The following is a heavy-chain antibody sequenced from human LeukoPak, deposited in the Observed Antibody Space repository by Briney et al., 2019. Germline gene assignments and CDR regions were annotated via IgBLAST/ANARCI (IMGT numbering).Heavy chain of an antibody. CDR2: ISWNSGSI. CDR1: GFTFDDYA. V-gene: IGHV3-9*03. Sequence: GGSLRLSCAASGFTFDDYAMHWVRQAPGKGLEWVSGISWNSGSIGYADSVKGRFTISRDNAKNSLYLQMNSLRAEDMALYYCAKAVRYFDWLLDYWGQGTLVTVSS. J-gene: IGHJ4*02. CDR3: AKAVRYFDWLLDY. D-gene: IGHD3-9*01.